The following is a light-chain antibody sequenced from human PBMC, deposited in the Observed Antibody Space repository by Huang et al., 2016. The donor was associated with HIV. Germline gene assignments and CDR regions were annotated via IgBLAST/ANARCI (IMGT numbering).Light chain of an antibody. J-gene: IGKJ5*01. CDR1: QSVCN. Sequence: ETVLPQSPDTLSLSPGERAILFCRASQSVCNLAWYQHKVGQAPRLLIYDASNMASGIPARFSGSGSGTDFTRTVNILEPEDSAVYYCQQRSAWPPITFGQGTRLEIK. CDR3: QQRSAWPPIT. CDR2: DAS. V-gene: IGKV3-11*01.